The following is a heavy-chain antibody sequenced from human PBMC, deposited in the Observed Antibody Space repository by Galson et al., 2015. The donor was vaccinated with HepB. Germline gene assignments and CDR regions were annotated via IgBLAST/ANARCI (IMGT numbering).Heavy chain of an antibody. Sequence: SVKVSCKASGGTFSSYAISWVRQAPGQGLEWMGGIIPIFGTANYAQKFQGRVTITADKSTSTAYMELSSLRSEDTAVYYCARGGTKGYDILTGYLYGMDVWGQGTTVTVSS. D-gene: IGHD3-9*01. CDR3: ARGGTKGYDILTGYLYGMDV. V-gene: IGHV1-69*06. CDR1: GGTFSSYA. J-gene: IGHJ6*02. CDR2: IIPIFGTA.